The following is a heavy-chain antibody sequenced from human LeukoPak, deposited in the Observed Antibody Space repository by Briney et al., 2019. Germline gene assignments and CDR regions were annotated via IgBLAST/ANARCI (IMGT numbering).Heavy chain of an antibody. CDR1: GGSISSYY. CDR3: ARGRDQIDY. V-gene: IGHV4-59*01. J-gene: IGHJ4*02. CDR2: IYYSGST. Sequence: SETPSLTCTVSGGSISSYYWSWTRQPPGKGLEWIGYIYYSGSTNYNPSLKSRVTISVDTSKNQFSLKLSSVTAADTAVYYCARGRDQIDYWGQGTLVTVSS.